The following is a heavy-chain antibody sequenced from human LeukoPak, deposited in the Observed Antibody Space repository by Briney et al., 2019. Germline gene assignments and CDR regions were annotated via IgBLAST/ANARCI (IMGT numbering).Heavy chain of an antibody. CDR1: GFTFSSYG. D-gene: IGHD5-12*01. J-gene: IGHJ4*02. CDR2: IRYDGSNK. V-gene: IGHV3-30*02. Sequence: GGSLRLSCAASGFTFSSYGMHWVRQAPGKGLEWVAFIRYDGSNKYYADSVKGRFTISRDNSKNTLYLQMNSLRAEDTAVYYCAKELGIVATLDYWGQGTLVTVSS. CDR3: AKELGIVATLDY.